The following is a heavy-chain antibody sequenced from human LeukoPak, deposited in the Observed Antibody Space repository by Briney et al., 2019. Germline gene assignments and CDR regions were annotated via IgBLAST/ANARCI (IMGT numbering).Heavy chain of an antibody. Sequence: ASVKVSCKAFGYTFTSDYMHWVRQAPGQGLEWMGWINPNSGGTNYAQKFQGRVTMTRDTSISTAYMELSRLRSDDTAVYYCASSPRFVVVPAAIFDPWGQGTLVTVSS. CDR2: INPNSGGT. CDR3: ASSPRFVVVPAAIFDP. D-gene: IGHD2-2*01. V-gene: IGHV1-2*02. CDR1: GYTFTSDY. J-gene: IGHJ5*02.